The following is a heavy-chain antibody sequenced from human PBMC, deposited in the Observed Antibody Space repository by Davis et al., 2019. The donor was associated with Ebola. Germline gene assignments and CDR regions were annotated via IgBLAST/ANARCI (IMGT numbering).Heavy chain of an antibody. D-gene: IGHD2-15*01. V-gene: IGHV3-30*18. CDR2: ISYDGSKK. Sequence: GGSLRLSCAASGFTFRSYGMHWVRQAPGKGLEWVAVISYDGSKKYYADSVKGRFTISRDNSKHTVELQMNSLRPEDTSLYYCAKGIVVAADGSPWFDPWGQGTQVTVSS. J-gene: IGHJ5*02. CDR3: AKGIVVAADGSPWFDP. CDR1: GFTFRSYG.